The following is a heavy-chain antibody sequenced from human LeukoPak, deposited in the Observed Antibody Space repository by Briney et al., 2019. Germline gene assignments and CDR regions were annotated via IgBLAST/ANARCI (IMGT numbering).Heavy chain of an antibody. CDR1: GGSLNNHY. CDR2: IYSSGSE. J-gene: IGHJ4*02. Sequence: SETLSLTCTVSGGSLNNHYWSRIRQTPGKGLEWIGYIYSSGSENYNPSLKSRVTISVDTSKNQISLNLSSVTAADTAVYYCARDRPPYYFDYWGQGTLVTVSS. CDR3: ARDRPPYYFDY. V-gene: IGHV4-59*11.